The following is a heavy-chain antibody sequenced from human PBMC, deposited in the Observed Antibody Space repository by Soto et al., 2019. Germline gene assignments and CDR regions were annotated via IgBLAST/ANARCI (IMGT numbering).Heavy chain of an antibody. J-gene: IGHJ4*02. CDR1: GFALTASAVG. D-gene: IGHD2-2*01. Sequence: ESGPTLVNPTQTLTLTCTFSGFALTASAVGVGWIRQPPGKALEWLALIYWDDDKRYSPSLKNRLTITKDTSANQVVLTMTDMDPEDTATYSCAHLLGGCSSSGCSPLRFDYWGQGTLVTVSS. CDR2: IYWDDDK. CDR3: AHLLGGCSSSGCSPLRFDY. V-gene: IGHV2-5*02.